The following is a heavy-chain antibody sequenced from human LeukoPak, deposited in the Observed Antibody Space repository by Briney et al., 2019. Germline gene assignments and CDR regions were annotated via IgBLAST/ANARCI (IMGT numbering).Heavy chain of an antibody. CDR2: ISWNSGSI. V-gene: IGHV3-9*01. Sequence: GRSLRLSCAASGFTFDDYAMHWVRQAPGKGLEWVSGISWNSGSIGYADSVKGRFTISRDNAKNSLYLQMNSLRAEDTALYYCAKSLFDYYYYGMDVWGQGTTVTVSS. D-gene: IGHD3-10*01. CDR3: AKSLFDYYYYGMDV. J-gene: IGHJ6*02. CDR1: GFTFDDYA.